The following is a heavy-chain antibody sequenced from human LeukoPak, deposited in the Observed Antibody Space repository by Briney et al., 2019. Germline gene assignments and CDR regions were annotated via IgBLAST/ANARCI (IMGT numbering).Heavy chain of an antibody. J-gene: IGHJ5*02. Sequence: ASVKVSCKASRGTLSRYVISWVRQAPGQGLEWMGRIIPIFGAAHYAQKYQGRVRITTDESTSTAYMELSSLRSEGASVYYCARGEYNWFDPWGQGTLVTVSS. CDR2: IIPIFGAA. D-gene: IGHD1-26*01. V-gene: IGHV1-69*05. CDR3: ARGEYNWFDP. CDR1: RGTLSRYV.